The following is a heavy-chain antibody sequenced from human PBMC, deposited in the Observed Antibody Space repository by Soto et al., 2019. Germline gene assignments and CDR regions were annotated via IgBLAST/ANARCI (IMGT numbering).Heavy chain of an antibody. CDR2: INHSGST. V-gene: IGHV4-34*01. CDR1: GGSFSGYY. J-gene: IGHJ5*02. Sequence: SETLSLTCAVYGGSFSGYYWSWIRQPPGKGLEWIGEINHSGSTNYNPSLKSRVTISVDTSKNQFSLKLSSVTAADTAVYYCARNDRQYSSSWYWCFDPWGQATLVTVYS. CDR3: ARNDRQYSSSWYWCFDP. D-gene: IGHD6-13*01.